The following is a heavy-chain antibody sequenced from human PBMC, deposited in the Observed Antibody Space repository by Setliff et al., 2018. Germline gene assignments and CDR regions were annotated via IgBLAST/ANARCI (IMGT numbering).Heavy chain of an antibody. CDR3: ARDVFDFRTGQAGP. V-gene: IGHV3-7*01. J-gene: IGHJ5*02. D-gene: IGHD3-3*01. CDR1: GFTFSSLW. Sequence: GGSLRLSCSASGFTFSSLWMAWVRQAPGKGLEWVANINQGGSDQFYVESVKGRFTVSRDDAKNSLYLQMNSLRVEDTTVYYCARDVFDFRTGQAGPWGQGTLVTVSS. CDR2: INQGGSDQ.